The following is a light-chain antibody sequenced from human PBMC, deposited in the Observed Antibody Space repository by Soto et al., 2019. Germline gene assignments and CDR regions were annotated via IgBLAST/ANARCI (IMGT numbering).Light chain of an antibody. Sequence: EMVLTQSPGTLSSSPGERATLSCRASQSVTSIYLAWYQQKPGQAPRLLIYGASSSATGTPARFSGSGSGTAFTLTISRLQPEDFAVYYCQQYGSAPYTFGQGTKLEIK. CDR1: QSVTSIY. CDR2: GAS. J-gene: IGKJ2*01. V-gene: IGKV3-20*01. CDR3: QQYGSAPYT.